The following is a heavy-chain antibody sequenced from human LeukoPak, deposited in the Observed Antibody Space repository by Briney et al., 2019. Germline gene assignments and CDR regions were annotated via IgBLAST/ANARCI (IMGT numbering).Heavy chain of an antibody. D-gene: IGHD3-3*01. CDR3: AGIPVFGVVLHQGPV. V-gene: IGHV1-8*01. CDR2: MNPNSGNT. Sequence: ASVKVSCKASGYTFTSYDINWVRQATGQGLEWLGWMNPNSGNTGYAQNFQGRVTMTRNTSIDTAYMELSSLRYEDTAVYFCAGIPVFGVVLHQGPVWGKGTTVTVSS. J-gene: IGHJ6*04. CDR1: GYTFTSYD.